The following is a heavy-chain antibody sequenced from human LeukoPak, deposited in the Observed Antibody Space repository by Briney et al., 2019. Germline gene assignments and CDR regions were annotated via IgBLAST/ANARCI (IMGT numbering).Heavy chain of an antibody. CDR3: ARNYGSGSYREGFDY. V-gene: IGHV4-31*03. Sequence: PSETLSLTCTVSGGSISSGGYYWSWIRQHPGTGLEWIGYIYYSGSTYYNPSLKSRVTISVDTSKNQFSLKLSSVTAAGTAVYYCARNYGSGSYREGFDYWGQGTLVTVSS. CDR2: IYYSGST. J-gene: IGHJ4*02. CDR1: GGSISSGGYY. D-gene: IGHD3-10*01.